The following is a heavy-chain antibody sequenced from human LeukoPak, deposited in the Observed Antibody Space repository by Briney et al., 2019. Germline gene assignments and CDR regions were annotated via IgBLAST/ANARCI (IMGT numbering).Heavy chain of an antibody. D-gene: IGHD3-3*01. CDR1: GGSFSGYY. Sequence: PSEALSLTCAVYGGSFSGYYWSWIRQPPGKGLEWIGEINHSGSTNYNPSLKSRVTISVDTSKNQFSLKLSSVTAADTAVYYYAREGGRLLYEPTYYFDYWGQGTLVTVSS. CDR2: INHSGST. CDR3: AREGGRLLYEPTYYFDY. V-gene: IGHV4-34*01. J-gene: IGHJ4*02.